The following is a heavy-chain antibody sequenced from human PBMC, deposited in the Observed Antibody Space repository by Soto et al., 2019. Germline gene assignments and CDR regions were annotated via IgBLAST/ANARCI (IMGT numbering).Heavy chain of an antibody. CDR1: GYTFTSYG. CDR2: INAGNGNT. D-gene: IGHD3-22*01. Sequence: GASVKVSCKASGYTFTSYGMHWVRQAPGQRLEWMGWINAGNGNTKYSQKFQGRVTITRDTSASTAYMELSSLRSEDTAVYYCARTQSRAGQYYYDRDDAFDIWGHGTMVNVSS. V-gene: IGHV1-3*01. CDR3: ARTQSRAGQYYYDRDDAFDI. J-gene: IGHJ3*02.